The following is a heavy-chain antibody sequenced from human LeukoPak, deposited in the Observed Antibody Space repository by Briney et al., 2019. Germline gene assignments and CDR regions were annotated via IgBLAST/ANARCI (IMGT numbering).Heavy chain of an antibody. D-gene: IGHD3-10*01. CDR1: GGTFSSYA. CDR3: ATGDYSGTKPDPIDM. V-gene: IGHV1-2*02. CDR2: ITPNSDDT. Sequence: ASVKVSCKASGGTFSSYAISWVRQAPGQGLEWMGCITPNSDDTDYAQKFQGRITMSRDTSINTAYMELTRLRSDDTVVYYCATGDYSGTKPDPIDMWGQGTMVTVSS. J-gene: IGHJ3*02.